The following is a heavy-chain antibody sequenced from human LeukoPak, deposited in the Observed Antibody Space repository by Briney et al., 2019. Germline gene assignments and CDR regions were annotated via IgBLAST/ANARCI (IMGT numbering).Heavy chain of an antibody. D-gene: IGHD3-10*01. CDR3: ARHRGYYGSGSKRDC. CDR2: IYYSRST. CDR1: GDSISSSSHY. Sequence: SETLSLTCTVSGDSISSSSHYWGWIRQPPGKGPESIGSIYYSRSTYYNPSLKSRVTISVDTSKNQFSLKLSSVTAADTAVYFCARHRGYYGSGSKRDCWGQGTLVTVSS. J-gene: IGHJ4*02. V-gene: IGHV4-39*01.